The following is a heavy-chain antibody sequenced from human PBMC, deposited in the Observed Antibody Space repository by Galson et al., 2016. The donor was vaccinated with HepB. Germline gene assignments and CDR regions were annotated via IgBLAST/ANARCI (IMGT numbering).Heavy chain of an antibody. CDR1: GFTFSRYG. J-gene: IGHJ4*02. CDR3: ARDLNTAVFNVANFDN. Sequence: SLRLSCAASGFTFSRYGMHWVRQAPGKGLEWVAVIWHDGNNNYYADSVKGRFTIARDNSQSTLYLQMNSLRAEDTALYYCARDLNTAVFNVANFDNWGQGILVTVSS. V-gene: IGHV3-33*01. CDR2: IWHDGNNN. D-gene: IGHD6-19*01.